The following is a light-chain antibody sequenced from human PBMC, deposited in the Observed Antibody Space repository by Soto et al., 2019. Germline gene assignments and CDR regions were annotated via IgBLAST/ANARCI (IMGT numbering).Light chain of an antibody. V-gene: IGKV3-15*01. CDR3: QQYDYWWT. CDR1: QSVSSR. CDR2: GAS. Sequence: EIVMTQSPATLSVSPWERVTLSCRASQSVSSRLAWYHQKPGQSPRLLIYGASTRATGIPARFSGSGSGTEFTLTISSLQSEDFGIYYCQQYDYWWTFGQGTKV. J-gene: IGKJ1*01.